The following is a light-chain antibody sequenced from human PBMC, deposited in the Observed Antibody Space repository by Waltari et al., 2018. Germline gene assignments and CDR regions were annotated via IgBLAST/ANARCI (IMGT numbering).Light chain of an antibody. CDR3: QSADDSGNHVL. CDR2: RNT. V-gene: IGLV3-25*03. Sequence: WFQQKSGQAPVVVIRRNTGRPSGIPERFSASDSGTTGTLVISGVEAEDEADYYCQSADDSGNHVLFGGGTKLTVL. J-gene: IGLJ2*01.